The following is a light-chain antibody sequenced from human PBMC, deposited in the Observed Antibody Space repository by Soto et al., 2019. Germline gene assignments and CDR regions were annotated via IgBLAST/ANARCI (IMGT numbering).Light chain of an antibody. CDR3: QQYVHWPPGT. CDR2: DTS. CDR1: QSVSSS. V-gene: IGKV3-15*01. Sequence: EIVVTQSPATLSVSPGERVTLSCRASQSVSSSLAWYQQRPGQAPRLLIYDTSTRAAGIVARFSGSGSGTEFTLTISSLQSEDFAVYYCQQYVHWPPGTFGQGTKVDIK. J-gene: IGKJ1*01.